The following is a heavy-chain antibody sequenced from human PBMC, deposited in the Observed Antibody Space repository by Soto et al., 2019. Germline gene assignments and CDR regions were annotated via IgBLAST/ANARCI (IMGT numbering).Heavy chain of an antibody. D-gene: IGHD6-13*01. J-gene: IGHJ5*02. V-gene: IGHV3-21*01. CDR2: ISSNSAYI. CDR3: TRDASRDSSARGWFDP. CDR1: GFTFRSFT. Sequence: LXLSCAASGFTFRSFTMNWVRQAPVKGLEWVSTISSNSAYIYYTDALRGRFTISRDNAKNSLHLQMNSLRAEDTAVYYCTRDASRDSSARGWFDPWGPGTLVTV.